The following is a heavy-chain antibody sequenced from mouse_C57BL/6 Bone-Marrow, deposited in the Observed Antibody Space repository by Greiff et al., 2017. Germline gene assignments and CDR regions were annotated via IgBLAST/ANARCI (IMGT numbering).Heavy chain of an antibody. Sequence: EVQLVESGGDLVKSGGSLKLSCAASGFTFSSYGMSWVRQTPDKRLEWVATISSGGSYTYYPDSVKGRFTISRDNAKNTLYLQMSSLKSEDTAMYYCARLGNSAWFAYWGQGTLVTVSA. CDR1: GFTFSSYG. J-gene: IGHJ3*01. V-gene: IGHV5-6*01. D-gene: IGHD2-1*01. CDR3: ARLGNSAWFAY. CDR2: ISSGGSYT.